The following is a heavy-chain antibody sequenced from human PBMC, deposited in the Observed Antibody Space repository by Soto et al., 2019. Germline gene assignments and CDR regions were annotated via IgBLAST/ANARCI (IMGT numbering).Heavy chain of an antibody. V-gene: IGHV3-11*01. D-gene: IGHD2-2*01. J-gene: IGHJ3*02. CDR1: GFTFSDYY. Sequence: PVGSLRLSCAASGFTFSDYYMSWIRQAPGKGLEWVSYISSTSSTIYYADSVKGRFTISRDNAKNSLYLQMNSLRAEDTAVYYCASKQLLLGDGFDIWGQGTMVTVSS. CDR2: ISSTSSTI. CDR3: ASKQLLLGDGFDI.